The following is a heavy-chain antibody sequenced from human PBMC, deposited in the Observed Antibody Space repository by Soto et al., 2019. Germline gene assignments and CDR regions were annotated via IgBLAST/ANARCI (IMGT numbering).Heavy chain of an antibody. J-gene: IGHJ6*03. CDR1: GFTFSNAW. V-gene: IGHV3-15*01. CDR2: IKSKTDGGTT. CDR3: TTGPGGYCSSTSCYAVGHYYYYMDV. D-gene: IGHD2-2*01. Sequence: GGSLRLSCAASGFTFSNAWMSWVRQAPGKGLEWVGRIKSKTDGGTTDYAAPVKGRFTISRDDSKNTLYLQMNSLKTEDTAVYYCTTGPGGYCSSTSCYAVGHYYYYMDVWGKGTTVTVSS.